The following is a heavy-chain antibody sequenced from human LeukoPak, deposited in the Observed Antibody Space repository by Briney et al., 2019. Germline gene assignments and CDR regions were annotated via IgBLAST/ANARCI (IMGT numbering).Heavy chain of an antibody. Sequence: SETLSLTCTVSGDSISSGNYWGWIRQPSGKGLEWIGYIFSSGSTNYNPSLKSRVTISVDTSKNQFSLRLSSVAAADTAVYYCARHEGSMVIDYWGQGTLVTVSS. J-gene: IGHJ4*02. CDR2: IFSSGST. CDR1: GDSISSGNY. D-gene: IGHD4/OR15-4a*01. V-gene: IGHV4-61*05. CDR3: ARHEGSMVIDY.